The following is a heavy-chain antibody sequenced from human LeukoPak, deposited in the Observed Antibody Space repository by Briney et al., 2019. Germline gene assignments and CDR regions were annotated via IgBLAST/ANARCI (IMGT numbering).Heavy chain of an antibody. Sequence: ASVKDSCKASGCTFTGYYIHWVRQAPGQGLEWMGWVNPNSGGTNYAQMFQGRVTMTRDTSINTAYMELSGLRSDDTAVYYCARDSYGGNWSLGYWGQGTLVTVSS. CDR1: GCTFTGYY. CDR2: VNPNSGGT. CDR3: ARDSYGGNWSLGY. V-gene: IGHV1-2*02. D-gene: IGHD4-23*01. J-gene: IGHJ4*02.